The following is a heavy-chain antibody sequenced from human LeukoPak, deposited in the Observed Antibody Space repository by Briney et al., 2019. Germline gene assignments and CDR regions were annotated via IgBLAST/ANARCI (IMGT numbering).Heavy chain of an antibody. CDR1: GFTFSNAW. J-gene: IGHJ3*02. CDR2: ISGSGVNT. V-gene: IGHV3-23*01. Sequence: PGGSLRLSCAASGFTFSNAWMNWVRQAPGKGLEWVSTISGSGVNTFYADSVKGRFTISRDNSKKTLYLQMSSLRAEDTAIYYCAKKGPPGLGDAFDIWGQGTMVTVSS. D-gene: IGHD3-16*01. CDR3: AKKGPPGLGDAFDI.